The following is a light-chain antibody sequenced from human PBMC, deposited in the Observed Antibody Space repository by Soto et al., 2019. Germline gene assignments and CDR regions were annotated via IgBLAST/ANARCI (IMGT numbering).Light chain of an antibody. CDR2: EVS. V-gene: IGLV2-8*01. CDR3: RSYAGRKNFV. J-gene: IGLJ2*01. CDR1: SRDVGGYNF. Sequence: QSALTQPPSASGSPGQSVTISCTGTSRDVGGYNFVSWYQQHPGKAPKLMIYEVSKRPLGVPDRFSGSKSSNAASLTVSGLQAEDEDDYYCRSYAGRKNFVFGGGTKVTVL.